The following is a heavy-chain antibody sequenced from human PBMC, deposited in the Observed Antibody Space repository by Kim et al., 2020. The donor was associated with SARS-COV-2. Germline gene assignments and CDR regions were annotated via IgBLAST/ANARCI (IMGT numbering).Heavy chain of an antibody. Sequence: QKLQGRVTMTTDTSTSTAYMELRSLRSDDTAVYYCARVGKVIVGATPADYWGQGTLVTVSS. CDR3: ARVGKVIVGATPADY. V-gene: IGHV1-18*01. J-gene: IGHJ4*02. D-gene: IGHD1-26*01.